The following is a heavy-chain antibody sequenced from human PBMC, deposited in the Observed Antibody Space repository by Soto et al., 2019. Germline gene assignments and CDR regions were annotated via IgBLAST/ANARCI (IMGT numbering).Heavy chain of an antibody. CDR1: GFTFSSYA. V-gene: IGHV3-23*01. CDR3: AKDVSIGLFENDAFDI. Sequence: GGSLRLSCAASGFTFSSYAMSWVRQAPGKGLEWVSAISGSGGSTYYADSVKGRFTISRDNSKNTLYLQMNSLRAEDTAVYYCAKDVSIGLFENDAFDIWGQGTMVTVSS. D-gene: IGHD2-21*01. CDR2: ISGSGGST. J-gene: IGHJ3*02.